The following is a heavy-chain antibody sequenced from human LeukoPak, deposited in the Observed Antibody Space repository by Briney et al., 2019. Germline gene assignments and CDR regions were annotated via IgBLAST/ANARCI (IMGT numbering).Heavy chain of an antibody. CDR1: GGTFSSYA. CDR3: ARSPRYCSSTSCYTKRAYWYFDL. V-gene: IGHV1-69*05. D-gene: IGHD2-2*02. Sequence: SVKVSCKASGGTFSSYAISWVRQAPGQGLEWMGGIIPIFGTANYAQKFQGRVTITTDESTSTAYMELSSLRSEDTAVYYCARSPRYCSSTSCYTKRAYWYFDLWGRGTLVTVSS. J-gene: IGHJ2*01. CDR2: IIPIFGTA.